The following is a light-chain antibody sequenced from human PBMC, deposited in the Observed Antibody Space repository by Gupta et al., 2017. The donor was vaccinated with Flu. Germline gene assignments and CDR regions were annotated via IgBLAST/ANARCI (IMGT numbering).Light chain of an antibody. Sequence: SYELTQPPSVSVSPGQTARITCSGQTLPKQFAYWYQQKSGQAPLLVIYKDTERPSDISARFSGSSSGTTATLTISGVQSEDEADYYCQSADASGAYRVFGAGTRVTVL. CDR2: KDT. J-gene: IGLJ1*01. CDR3: QSADASGAYRV. CDR1: TLPKQF. V-gene: IGLV3-25*02.